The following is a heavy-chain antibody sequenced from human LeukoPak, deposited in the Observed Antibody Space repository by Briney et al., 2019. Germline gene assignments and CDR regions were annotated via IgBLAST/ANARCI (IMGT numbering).Heavy chain of an antibody. CDR2: IRYDGSNK. Sequence: PGGSLKLSCAASGFTFSSYGMHWVPQAPGKGLEWVAFIRYDGSNKYYADSVKGRFTISRDNSKNTLYLQMNSLRSDDTAVYYCARDRYYDSSGYIFYAFDIWGQGTMVTVSS. D-gene: IGHD3-22*01. V-gene: IGHV3-30*02. CDR3: ARDRYYDSSGYIFYAFDI. J-gene: IGHJ3*02. CDR1: GFTFSSYG.